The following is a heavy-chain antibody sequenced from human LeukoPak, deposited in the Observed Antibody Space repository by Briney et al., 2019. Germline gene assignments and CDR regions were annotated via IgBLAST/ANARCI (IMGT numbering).Heavy chain of an antibody. CDR1: GGSISSSSYY. V-gene: IGHV4-39*07. CDR2: IYYSGST. CDR3: AREGDLPIVVVVADAFDI. J-gene: IGHJ3*02. Sequence: SQTLSLTCTVSGGSISSSSYYWGWIRQPPGKGLEWIGSIYYSGSTYYNPSLKSRVTISVDTSKNQFSLKLSSVTAADTAVYYCAREGDLPIVVVVADAFDIWGQGTMVTVSS. D-gene: IGHD2-15*01.